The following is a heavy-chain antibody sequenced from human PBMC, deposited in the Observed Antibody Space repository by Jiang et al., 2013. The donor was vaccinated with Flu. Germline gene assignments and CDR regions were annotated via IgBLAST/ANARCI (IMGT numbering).Heavy chain of an antibody. Sequence: GGGVVQPGRSLRLSCAASGFTFSSYGMHWVRQAPGKGLEWVAVIWYDGSNKYYADSVKGRFTISRDNSKNTLYLQMNSLRAEDTAVYYCAREPYDYVWGSYRYGAFDIWGQGTMVTVSS. CDR3: AREPYDYVWGSYRYGAFDI. J-gene: IGHJ3*02. CDR2: IWYDGSNK. V-gene: IGHV3-33*01. CDR1: GFTFSSYG. D-gene: IGHD3-16*02.